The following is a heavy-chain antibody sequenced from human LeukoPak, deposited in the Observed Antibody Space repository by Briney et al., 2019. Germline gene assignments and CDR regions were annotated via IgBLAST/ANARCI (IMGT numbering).Heavy chain of an antibody. CDR2: VKTKGDGRAA. Sequence: GGSLRLSCAASGITFTNAWLTWVRQAPGKGLEWVGRVKTKGDGRAADYAAPVKGRFTISRDDSTKTLYLQMNSVKTEDTAVYYCTTDQMIDATNWAVSWFDPWGQGTLVTVSS. D-gene: IGHD5-24*01. V-gene: IGHV3-15*01. CDR3: TTDQMIDATNWAVSWFDP. J-gene: IGHJ5*02. CDR1: GITFTNAW.